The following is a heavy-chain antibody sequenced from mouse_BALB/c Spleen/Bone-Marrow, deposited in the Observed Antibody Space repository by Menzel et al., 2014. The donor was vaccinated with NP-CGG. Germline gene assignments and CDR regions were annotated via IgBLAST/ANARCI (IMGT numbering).Heavy chain of an antibody. J-gene: IGHJ3*01. V-gene: IGHV10-1*02. CDR3: VRHEGGYGYDAWFAY. CDR1: GFTFNTYA. Sequence: EVKLQESGGGLVQPKGSLKLSCAASGFTFNTYAMNWVRQAPGKGLEWVARIRSKSNNYATYYADSVRDRFTISRDDSQSMLYLQMNNLKTEDTAMYYRVRHEGGYGYDAWFAYWGQGTLVTVSA. CDR2: IRSKSNNYAT. D-gene: IGHD2-2*01.